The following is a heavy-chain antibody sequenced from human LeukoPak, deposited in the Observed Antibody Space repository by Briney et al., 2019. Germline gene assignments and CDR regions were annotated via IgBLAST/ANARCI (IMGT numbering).Heavy chain of an antibody. CDR2: IYSGST. CDR1: GASITSSY. V-gene: IGHV4-59*01. CDR3: ARDGYGSGSYGWFDP. D-gene: IGHD3-10*01. J-gene: IGHJ5*02. Sequence: SETLSLTCSVSGASITSSYWSWIRQTPGKGLEWIGNIYSGSTNYNPSFESRVTVSLDTSKNHFSLRLTSVTAADTALYYCARDGYGSGSYGWFDPWAREPWSPSPQ.